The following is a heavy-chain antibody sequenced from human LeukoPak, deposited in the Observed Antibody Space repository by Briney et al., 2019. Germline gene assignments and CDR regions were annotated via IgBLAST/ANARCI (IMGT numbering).Heavy chain of an antibody. CDR3: ASRVPYDSSGYYDY. J-gene: IGHJ4*02. D-gene: IGHD3-22*01. Sequence: SETLSLTCAVYGESFSGYYWSWIRQPPGKGLEWIGEINHSGSTNYNPSLKSRVTISVDTSKNQFSLKLSSVTAADTAVYYCASRVPYDSSGYYDYWGQGTLVTVSS. V-gene: IGHV4-34*01. CDR1: GESFSGYY. CDR2: INHSGST.